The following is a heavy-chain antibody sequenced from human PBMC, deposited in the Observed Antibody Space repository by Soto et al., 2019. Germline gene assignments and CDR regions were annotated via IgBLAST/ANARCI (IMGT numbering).Heavy chain of an antibody. J-gene: IGHJ6*02. Sequence: QVQLQQWGAGLLRPSETLSLTCAFYGGSFSDFYWSWVRQSPGKGLEWVGEISHDGGTNYSPSLARQVSISVDTSKNQFSLHLRSVTAADTGLYYGARGQLVWYGDLTPYYRDMDVWGQGTTVTVSS. CDR3: ARGQLVWYGDLTPYYRDMDV. V-gene: IGHV4-34*02. D-gene: IGHD3-10*01. CDR2: ISHDGGT. CDR1: GGSFSDFY.